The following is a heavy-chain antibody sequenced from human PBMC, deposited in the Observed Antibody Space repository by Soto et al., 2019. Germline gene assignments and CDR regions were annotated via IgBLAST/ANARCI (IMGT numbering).Heavy chain of an antibody. CDR3: ATVVGDFWSVHRVDDY. CDR1: GYTLTELS. V-gene: IGHV1-24*01. Sequence: QVQLVQSGAEVKKPGASVKVSCKVSGYTLTELSMHWVRQAPGKGLEWMGGFDPEDGETIYAQKFQGRVTITEDTSTDTAYMELSSLRSEDTAVYYCATVVGDFWSVHRVDDYWGQGTLVTVSS. D-gene: IGHD3-3*01. CDR2: FDPEDGET. J-gene: IGHJ4*02.